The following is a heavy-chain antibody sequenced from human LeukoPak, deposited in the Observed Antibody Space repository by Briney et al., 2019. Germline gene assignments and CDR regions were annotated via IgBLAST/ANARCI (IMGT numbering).Heavy chain of an antibody. Sequence: PSETLSLTCTVSGGSISTYYWSWIRQPPGKGLEWIGYIYHSGSTYYNPSLKSRVTISVDRSKNQFSLKLSSVTAADTAVYYCARTQLNYYYMDVWGKGTTVTVSS. CDR2: IYHSGST. CDR1: GGSISTYY. J-gene: IGHJ6*03. D-gene: IGHD2-2*01. V-gene: IGHV4-59*12. CDR3: ARTQLNYYYMDV.